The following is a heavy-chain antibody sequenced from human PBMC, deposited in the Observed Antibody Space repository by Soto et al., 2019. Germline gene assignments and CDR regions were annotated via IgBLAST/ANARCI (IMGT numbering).Heavy chain of an antibody. Sequence: SERLSLTCTVSGGSISSGGYYWTWISQHPGKGLEWIGYNYYSGITYYNPSLKSRVTISLDTSKNQFSLKLSSVTAADTAVYYCARGSSIAGLYYGMDVWGQGTTVTVSS. CDR2: NYYSGIT. V-gene: IGHV4-31*03. CDR3: ARGSSIAGLYYGMDV. CDR1: GGSISSGGYY. D-gene: IGHD6-6*01. J-gene: IGHJ6*02.